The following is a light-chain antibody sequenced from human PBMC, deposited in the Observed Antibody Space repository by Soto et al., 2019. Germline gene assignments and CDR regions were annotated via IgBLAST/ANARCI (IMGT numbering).Light chain of an antibody. CDR2: EVS. V-gene: IGLV2-8*01. J-gene: IGLJ1*01. Sequence: QSALTQPPSASGSPGQSVTISCTGTSSDVGGYNFVSWYQQYPGKAPKLMIYEVSKRPSGVPDRFSGSKSGNTASLIVSGLQAEDEADYYCSSYAGSNKDVFGTGTKVTVL. CDR3: SSYAGSNKDV. CDR1: SSDVGGYNF.